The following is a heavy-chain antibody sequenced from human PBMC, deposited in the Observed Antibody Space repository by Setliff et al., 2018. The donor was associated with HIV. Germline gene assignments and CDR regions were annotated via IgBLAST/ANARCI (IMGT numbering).Heavy chain of an antibody. Sequence: GGSLRLSCAASGFTFSDHYMDWVRQAPGKGLEWVASIKQDGTEKYYVDSVKGRFTISRDNAKNSLYLQMNSLRAEDTAVYYCARFLVPYGSGWYGYWGQGALVTVSS. V-gene: IGHV3-7*01. J-gene: IGHJ4*02. D-gene: IGHD6-19*01. CDR2: IKQDGTEK. CDR3: ARFLVPYGSGWYGY. CDR1: GFTFSDHY.